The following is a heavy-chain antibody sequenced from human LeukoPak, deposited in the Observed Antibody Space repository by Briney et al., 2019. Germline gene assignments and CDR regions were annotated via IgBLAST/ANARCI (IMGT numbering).Heavy chain of an antibody. CDR2: IYYSGST. J-gene: IGHJ3*02. CDR3: ARRFYGSGSYFSDAFDI. D-gene: IGHD3-10*01. V-gene: IGHV4-59*06. CDR1: GGSINSYY. Sequence: SETLSLTCTVSGGSINSYYWAWIRQHPGKGLEWIGYIYYSGSTYYNPSLKSRVTISVDTSKNQFSLKLSSVTAADTAVYYCARRFYGSGSYFSDAFDIWGQGTMVTVSS.